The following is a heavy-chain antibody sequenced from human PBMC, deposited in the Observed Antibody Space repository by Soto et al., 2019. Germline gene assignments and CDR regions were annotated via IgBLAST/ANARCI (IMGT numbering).Heavy chain of an antibody. V-gene: IGHV3-7*01. J-gene: IGHJ3*02. CDR3: ARGARI. Sequence: EVELVESGGDLVRPGGSLRLSCADSRFTLSGPWMYWVRQAPGKGLEWVANIKEDGSEKNYVDSVRGRFTISRDNAKNSLYLQMNSLRAEDTAVYYCARGARIWGQGTMVTVSP. CDR1: RFTLSGPW. CDR2: IKEDGSEK.